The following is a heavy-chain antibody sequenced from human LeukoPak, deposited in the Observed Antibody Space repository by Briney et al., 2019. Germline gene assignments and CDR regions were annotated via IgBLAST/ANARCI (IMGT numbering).Heavy chain of an antibody. Sequence: GGSLRLSCAASGFTFSSYSMNWVRQAPGKGLEWVSSISSSSSYIYYADSVKGRFTISRDNAKNSLYLQMNSLRAEDTALYYCARDATWGSSWYYYYYMDVWGKGTTVTVSS. V-gene: IGHV3-21*04. D-gene: IGHD6-6*01. CDR3: ARDATWGSSWYYYYYMDV. CDR2: ISSSSSYI. CDR1: GFTFSSYS. J-gene: IGHJ6*03.